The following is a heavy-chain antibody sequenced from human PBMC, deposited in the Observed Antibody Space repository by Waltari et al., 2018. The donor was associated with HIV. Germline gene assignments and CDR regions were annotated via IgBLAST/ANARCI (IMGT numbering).Heavy chain of an antibody. Sequence: EVQLVESGGGLLQPGGSLRLHCAASGFIFSNYWMHWVRTTTGKGLVWVSRINSDGSTTNYADSVKGRFTISRDNAKNTLYLQMNSLRAEDTAVYYCASVGTTVTSYYFYYYMDVWGKGTTVTVSS. D-gene: IGHD4-17*01. CDR3: ASVGTTVTSYYFYYYMDV. J-gene: IGHJ6*03. V-gene: IGHV3-74*01. CDR1: GFIFSNYW. CDR2: INSDGSTT.